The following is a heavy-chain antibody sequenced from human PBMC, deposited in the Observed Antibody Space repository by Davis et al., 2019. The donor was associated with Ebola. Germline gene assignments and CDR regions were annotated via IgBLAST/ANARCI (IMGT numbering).Heavy chain of an antibody. CDR2: IIPILGIA. CDR1: GGTFSSYT. D-gene: IGHD3-3*01. Sequence: AASVKVSCKASGGTFSSYTISWVRQAPGQGLEWMGRIIPILGIANYAQKFQGRVTMTRNTSISTAYMELSSLRAEDTAVYYCAKSGLSFGVVKYHYGMDVWGKGTTVTVSS. CDR3: AKSGLSFGVVKYHYGMDV. V-gene: IGHV1-69*02. J-gene: IGHJ6*04.